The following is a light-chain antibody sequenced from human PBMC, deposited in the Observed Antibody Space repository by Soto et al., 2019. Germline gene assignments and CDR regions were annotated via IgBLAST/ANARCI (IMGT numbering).Light chain of an antibody. CDR3: SSYTTSSTYV. J-gene: IGLJ1*01. Sequence: QSLLTQPPSVSGSPVQSVAISCTGTSSDVGSSNGVSWYQQPPGTAPKLMIYDVSNRPSGVPDRFSGSKSGNTASLTISGLQAEDEADYYCSSYTTSSTYVFGTGTKLTVL. CDR2: DVS. V-gene: IGLV2-18*02. CDR1: SSDVGSSNG.